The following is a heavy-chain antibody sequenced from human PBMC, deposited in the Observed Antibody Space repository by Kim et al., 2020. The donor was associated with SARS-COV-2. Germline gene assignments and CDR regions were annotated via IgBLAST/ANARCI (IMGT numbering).Heavy chain of an antibody. CDR3: AISFSGRPPNYYYYMDV. D-gene: IGHD3-10*01. Sequence: SVKGRFTISRDNSKNTLYLQMNSLRAEDTAVYYCAISFSGRPPNYYYYMDVWGKGTTVTVSS. J-gene: IGHJ6*03. V-gene: IGHV3-30*03.